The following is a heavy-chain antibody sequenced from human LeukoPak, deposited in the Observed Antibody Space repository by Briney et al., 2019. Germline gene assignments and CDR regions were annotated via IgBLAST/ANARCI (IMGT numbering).Heavy chain of an antibody. V-gene: IGHV3-23*01. CDR2: ISGSGGST. J-gene: IGHJ4*02. D-gene: IGHD2-2*01. CDR3: ARAQGDCSSTSCQYYFDY. Sequence: GGSLRLSCAASGFAFSSYAMSWVRQAPGKGLEWVSAISGSGGSTYYADSVKGRFTISRDNAKNSLYLQMNSLRAEDTAVYYCARAQGDCSSTSCQYYFDYWGQGTLVTVSS. CDR1: GFAFSSYA.